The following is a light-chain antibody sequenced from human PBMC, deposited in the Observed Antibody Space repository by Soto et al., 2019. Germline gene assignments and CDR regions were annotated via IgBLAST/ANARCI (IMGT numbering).Light chain of an antibody. J-gene: IGKJ1*01. V-gene: IGKV3-15*01. CDR2: RAS. CDR3: QQYNNWPPMWT. Sequence: EVVLTQSPGTLSLSPGERATISCRASQSVTSDLAWYQQKPGQAPRLFIYRASTRATGIPARFSGSGSGTEFTLTINSLQSEDFAVYYCQQYNNWPPMWTFGQGTKVDI. CDR1: QSVTSD.